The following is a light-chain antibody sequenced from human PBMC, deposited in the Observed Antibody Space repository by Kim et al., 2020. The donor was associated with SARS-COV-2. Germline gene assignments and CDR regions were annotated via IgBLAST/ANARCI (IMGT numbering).Light chain of an antibody. CDR2: QAS. V-gene: IGKV1-5*03. CDR1: QSISNK. J-gene: IGKJ2*01. CDR3: QQYNSFPYT. Sequence: DIQMTQSPSTLSASVGDRITITCRASQSISNKLAWYQQKPGKAPKFLIYQASNLESGVPSRFSGSGSGTEFTLTMSSLQPDDFATYYCQQYNSFPYTFGQGTKLE.